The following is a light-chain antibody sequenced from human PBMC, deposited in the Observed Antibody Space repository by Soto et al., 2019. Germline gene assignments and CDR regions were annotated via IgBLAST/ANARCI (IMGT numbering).Light chain of an antibody. Sequence: QSAPTQPPSASGSPGQSVTISCTGTSGDIGAYHYVSWYQQHPGKAPRLMIYEVTKRPLGVPDRFSGSKSGNTASLTVSGLQAEDEADYYCSSYAGSNKSVFGTGSKVTGL. CDR2: EVT. CDR3: SSYAGSNKSV. J-gene: IGLJ1*01. V-gene: IGLV2-8*01. CDR1: SGDIGAYHY.